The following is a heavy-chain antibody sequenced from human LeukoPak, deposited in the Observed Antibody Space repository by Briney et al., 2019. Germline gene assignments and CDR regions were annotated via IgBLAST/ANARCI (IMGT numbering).Heavy chain of an antibody. J-gene: IGHJ5*02. D-gene: IGHD5-12*01. CDR1: GFTFSTFA. Sequence: GGSLRLSCAASGFTFSTFAMSWVRQAPGKRLEWFSAISGSGGGTYYADSVKGRLTISRDNSKNTLYLQMSSLRAEDTAVYHCAKAFSAYENWPPNWFDPWGQGTLVTVSS. CDR2: ISGSGGGT. V-gene: IGHV3-23*01. CDR3: AKAFSAYENWPPNWFDP.